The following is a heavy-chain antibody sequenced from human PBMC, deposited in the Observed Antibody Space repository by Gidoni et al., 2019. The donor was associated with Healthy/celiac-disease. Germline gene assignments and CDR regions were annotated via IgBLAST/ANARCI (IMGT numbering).Heavy chain of an antibody. V-gene: IGHV1-69*08. CDR2: IIPTLGIA. CDR1: GGTFSSYT. Sequence: QVQLVQSGAEVKKPGSSVKVSCKASGGTFSSYTISWVRQAPGQGLEWMVRIIPTLGIANYAQKFQGRVTITADKSTSTAYMELSSLRSEDTAVYYCARDSGGKDAFDIWGQGTMVTVSS. CDR3: ARDSGGKDAFDI. D-gene: IGHD2-15*01. J-gene: IGHJ3*02.